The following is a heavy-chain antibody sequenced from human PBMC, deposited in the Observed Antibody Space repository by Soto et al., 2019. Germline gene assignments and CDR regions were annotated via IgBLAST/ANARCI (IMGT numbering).Heavy chain of an antibody. CDR3: AKDLGDQGY. Sequence: QVQLVESGGGVVQPGRSLRLSCAASGFTFSSYGMHWVRQAPGKGLEWVAGISYDGSNKYYADSVKGRFTISRDNSKNTLYLQMNSLRAEDTAVYYCAKDLGDQGYWGQGTLVTVSS. CDR1: GFTFSSYG. CDR2: ISYDGSNK. V-gene: IGHV3-30*18. J-gene: IGHJ4*02. D-gene: IGHD1-26*01.